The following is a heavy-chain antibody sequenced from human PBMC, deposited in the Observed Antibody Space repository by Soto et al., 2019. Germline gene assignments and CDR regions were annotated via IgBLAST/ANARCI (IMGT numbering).Heavy chain of an antibody. D-gene: IGHD2-8*01. J-gene: IGHJ5*02. Sequence: DSVKGRFTISRDNAKNSLYLQMNSLRAEDTAVYYCAKSLDRTLVWFDPWGQGTLVTVSS. CDR3: AKSLDRTLVWFDP. V-gene: IGHV3-7*01.